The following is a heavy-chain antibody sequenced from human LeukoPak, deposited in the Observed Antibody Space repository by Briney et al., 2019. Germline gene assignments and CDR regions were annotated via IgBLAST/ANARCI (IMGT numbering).Heavy chain of an antibody. D-gene: IGHD3-10*01. Sequence: GASVNVSCKASGGTFSSYAISWVRQAPGQGLEWMGGIIPIFGTANYAQKFQGRVTITADESTSTAYMELSSLRSEDTAVYYCARAPMYYYGSGSYLDYWGQGTLVTVSS. J-gene: IGHJ4*02. CDR2: IIPIFGTA. CDR1: GGTFSSYA. V-gene: IGHV1-69*13. CDR3: ARAPMYYYGSGSYLDY.